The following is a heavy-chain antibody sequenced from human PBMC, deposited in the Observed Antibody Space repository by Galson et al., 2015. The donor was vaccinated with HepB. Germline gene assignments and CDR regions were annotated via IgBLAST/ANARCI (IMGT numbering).Heavy chain of an antibody. CDR2: IYSGGST. CDR3: ARDIFGNGAFDI. V-gene: IGHV3-53*04. D-gene: IGHD3-3*02. CDR1: EFDLRSHY. J-gene: IGHJ3*02. Sequence: SLRLSCAASEFDLRSHYINWVRQAPGKGLEWVSVIYSGGSTYFADSVKGRFTISRHNSENTLYLQMNRLKIEDTAVYYCARDIFGNGAFDIWGQGTILTVSS.